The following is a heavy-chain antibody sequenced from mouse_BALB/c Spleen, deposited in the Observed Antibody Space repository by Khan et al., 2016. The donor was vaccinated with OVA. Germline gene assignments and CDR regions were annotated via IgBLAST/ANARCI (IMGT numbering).Heavy chain of an antibody. J-gene: IGHJ4*01. CDR1: GFKIKDTY. V-gene: IGHV14-3*02. D-gene: IGHD1-1*01. Sequence: EVQLQESGAELVKPGASVKLSCTASGFKIKDTYMHWVKQRPEQGLEWIGRVDPASDNTKYDPQFQAKATITADPSSNIAYLQLSSLTSEDTAVYYFARSTSLWPMDYWGQGTSVTVSS. CDR2: VDPASDNT. CDR3: ARSTSLWPMDY.